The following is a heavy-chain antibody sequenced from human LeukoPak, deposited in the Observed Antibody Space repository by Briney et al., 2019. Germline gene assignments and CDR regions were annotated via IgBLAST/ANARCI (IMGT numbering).Heavy chain of an antibody. D-gene: IGHD4-17*01. V-gene: IGHV3-43*01. Sequence: GGSLRLSCAASGFTFDDYTMHWVRQAPGKGLEWVSLISWDGGSTYYADSVKGRFTISRDNSKNSLYLQMNSLRTEDTALYYCAKSKTAVTTGYLDYWGQGTLVPVSS. CDR1: GFTFDDYT. CDR3: AKSKTAVTTGYLDY. CDR2: ISWDGGST. J-gene: IGHJ4*02.